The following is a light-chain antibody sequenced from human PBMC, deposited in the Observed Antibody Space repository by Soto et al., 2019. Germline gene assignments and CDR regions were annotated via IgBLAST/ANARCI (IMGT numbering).Light chain of an antibody. Sequence: QSVLTQPPSASGSPGQSVTIACTGTSSAVGAYNYVSWYQQHPGKSPKHMIYELSKRPSGVPDRFSGSKSGNTASLTVSGLQAVDEADYYCISYAGSNTLFGNCTKLNVL. J-gene: IGLJ1*01. CDR3: ISYAGSNTL. CDR1: SSAVGAYNY. V-gene: IGLV2-8*01. CDR2: ELS.